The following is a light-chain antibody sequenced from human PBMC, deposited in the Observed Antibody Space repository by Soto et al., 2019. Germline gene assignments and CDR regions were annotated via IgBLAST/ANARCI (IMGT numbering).Light chain of an antibody. CDR3: QVWDSSSDHVV. CDR2: YDR. Sequence: SYELTQPPSVSVAQGKTARITCGGNNIGSKSVDWYQQKPGQAPVLVIYYDRHRPSGIPERFAGSNSGNTATLTISRVEAGDEADYYCQVWDSSSDHVVFGGGTKVTVL. CDR1: NIGSKS. J-gene: IGLJ2*01. V-gene: IGLV3-21*04.